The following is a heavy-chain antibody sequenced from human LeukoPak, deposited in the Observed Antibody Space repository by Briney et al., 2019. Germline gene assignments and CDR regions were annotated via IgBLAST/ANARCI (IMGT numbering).Heavy chain of an antibody. CDR1: GYTFTSYY. CDR3: ARDSLYGVVDY. J-gene: IGHJ4*02. CDR2: INPSGGST. Sequence: ASVNVSCKTSGYTFTSYYIHWVRQAPGQGLEWMGIINPSGGSTSYAQKFQGRVTMTRDTSTSTVYMYLSSPRSEDTAVYYCARDSLYGVVDYWGQGTLVTVSS. D-gene: IGHD4-17*01. V-gene: IGHV1-46*01.